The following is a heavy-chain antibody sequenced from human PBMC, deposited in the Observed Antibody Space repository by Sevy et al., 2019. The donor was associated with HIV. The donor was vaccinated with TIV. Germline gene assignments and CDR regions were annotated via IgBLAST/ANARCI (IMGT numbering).Heavy chain of an antibody. Sequence: GGSLRLSCAASGFTFSNYAMHWVRQAPGKGLEWVAVISYDGSNKYYVDSVKGRFTISRDNSKNTLYLQMNSLRDEDTAVYYCARVDEQRWLRLYYFDYWGQGTLVTVSS. CDR1: GFTFSNYA. CDR3: ARVDEQRWLRLYYFDY. V-gene: IGHV3-30*04. CDR2: ISYDGSNK. D-gene: IGHD5-12*01. J-gene: IGHJ4*02.